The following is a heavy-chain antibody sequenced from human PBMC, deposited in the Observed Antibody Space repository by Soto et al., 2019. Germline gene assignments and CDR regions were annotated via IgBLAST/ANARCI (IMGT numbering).Heavy chain of an antibody. CDR3: ARGASL. CDR2: MNPNTGNT. Sequence: QVQLVQSGAEVKKPGASVKVSCKASGYTFTSSDINWVRQATGQGLEWMGWMNPNTGNTGYAQKFQGRITLTRSTSISTAYLELSSLNSDDSAVYYCARGASLWGQGTLVTVSS. V-gene: IGHV1-8*01. CDR1: GYTFTSSD. J-gene: IGHJ4*02.